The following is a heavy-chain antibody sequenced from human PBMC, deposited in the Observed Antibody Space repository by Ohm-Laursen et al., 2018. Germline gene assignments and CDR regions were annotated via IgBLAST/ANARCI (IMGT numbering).Heavy chain of an antibody. J-gene: IGHJ4*02. CDR1: GFSLSTSGMC. V-gene: IGHV2-70*11. CDR3: ARIPPYGDYAKFDY. CDR2: IIWDDDK. D-gene: IGHD4-17*01. Sequence: TQTLTLTCTFSGFSLSTSGMCVSWIRQPPGKALEWLARIIWDDDKYYSTSLKTRLTISKDTSKNQVVLTMTNMDPVDTATYYCARIPPYGDYAKFDYWGQGTLVTVSS.